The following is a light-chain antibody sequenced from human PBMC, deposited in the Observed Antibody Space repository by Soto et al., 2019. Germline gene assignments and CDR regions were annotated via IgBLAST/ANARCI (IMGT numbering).Light chain of an antibody. Sequence: QSALTQPPSTSGTPGQRVTISCSGSSSNIGSSYVFWFQHLPGTAPKLLMYNNNQRPSGVPDRFSASKSGTSASLAISGLRSEDEADYYCAAWDDRVRGYVFGTGTKVTVL. J-gene: IGLJ1*01. V-gene: IGLV1-47*02. CDR2: NNN. CDR3: AAWDDRVRGYV. CDR1: SSNIGSSY.